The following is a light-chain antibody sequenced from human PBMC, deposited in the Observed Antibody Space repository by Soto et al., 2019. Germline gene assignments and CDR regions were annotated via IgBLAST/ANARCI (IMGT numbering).Light chain of an antibody. J-gene: IGKJ4*01. CDR3: QQRSNWPPVT. CDR1: QSVSNY. CDR2: DAS. Sequence: EIVLTQSPATLSLSPGERATLSCRASQSVSNYLAWYQQKPGQAPRLLIYDASNRASGIPARFSGSGSGTEFTLTIISLDPEDFAVDYCQQRSNWPPVTFGGGTKVEIK. V-gene: IGKV3-11*01.